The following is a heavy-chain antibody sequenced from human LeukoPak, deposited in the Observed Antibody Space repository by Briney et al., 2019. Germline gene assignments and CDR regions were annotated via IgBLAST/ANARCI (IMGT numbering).Heavy chain of an antibody. Sequence: ASVKVSCKTSGYTFTDYYIHWVRQAPGQGPEWMGWINPNSGGTNYAQNLQGRVTMTRNTSISTAYMELSSLRSEDTAVYYCARVSYEGYSGYDPFDWGQGTLVTVSS. J-gene: IGHJ4*02. CDR2: INPNSGGT. CDR1: GYTFTDYY. CDR3: ARVSYEGYSGYDPFD. D-gene: IGHD5-12*01. V-gene: IGHV1-2*02.